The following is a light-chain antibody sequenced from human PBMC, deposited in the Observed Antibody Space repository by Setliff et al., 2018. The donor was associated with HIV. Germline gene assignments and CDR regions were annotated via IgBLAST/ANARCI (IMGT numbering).Light chain of an antibody. V-gene: IGLV2-23*02. J-gene: IGLJ1*01. CDR1: SSDVGSYKL. CDR3: CSYAGSGTLYV. Sequence: QSVLTQPASVSGSPGQSITISCTGTSSDVGSYKLVSWYQQHPGKAPKVMIYEVTKLPSGVSNRFSGSKSADTASLTISGLQADDEADYYCCSYAGSGTLYVFGTGTKVTVL. CDR2: EVT.